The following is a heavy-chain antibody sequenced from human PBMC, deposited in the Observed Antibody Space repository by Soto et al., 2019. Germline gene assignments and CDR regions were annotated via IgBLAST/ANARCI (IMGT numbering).Heavy chain of an antibody. CDR2: INHSGST. V-gene: IGHV4-34*01. CDR3: ATLAVAGLDY. CDR1: GGSFSGYY. Sequence: QVQLQQWGAGLLKPSETLSLTCAVYGGSFSGYYWSWIRQPPGKGLEWIGEINHSGSTNYNPSLKSRVTTSVDTSKNTFSLKLSSVTAADTAVYYCATLAVAGLDYWGQGTLVTVSS. J-gene: IGHJ4*02. D-gene: IGHD6-19*01.